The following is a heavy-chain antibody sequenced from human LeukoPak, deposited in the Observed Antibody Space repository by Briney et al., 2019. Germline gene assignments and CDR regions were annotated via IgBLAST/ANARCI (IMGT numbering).Heavy chain of an antibody. CDR3: ARVARDNLVPAAMGRFDP. CDR2: IIPIFGTA. CDR1: GGTFSSYA. Sequence: SVKVSCKASGGTFSSYAISWVRQATGQGLEWMGGIIPIFGTANYAQKFQGRVTITTDESTSTAYMELSSLRSEDTAVYYCARVARDNLVPAAMGRFDPWGQGTLVTVSS. V-gene: IGHV1-69*05. D-gene: IGHD2-2*01. J-gene: IGHJ5*02.